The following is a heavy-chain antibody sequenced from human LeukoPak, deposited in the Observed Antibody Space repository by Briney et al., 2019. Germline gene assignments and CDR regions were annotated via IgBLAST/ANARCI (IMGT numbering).Heavy chain of an antibody. Sequence: ASVKLSCKASGYTFTDYCMHWVRQAPGQGLEWMGWINVNRGGTNYAQRFQGRVTMTRDTSITTAYMELSRLKSDDTAVYYCARRYCSSTSCYYFDYWGQGTLVTVSS. V-gene: IGHV1-2*02. J-gene: IGHJ4*02. CDR3: ARRYCSSTSCYYFDY. CDR1: GYTFTDYC. D-gene: IGHD2-2*01. CDR2: INVNRGGT.